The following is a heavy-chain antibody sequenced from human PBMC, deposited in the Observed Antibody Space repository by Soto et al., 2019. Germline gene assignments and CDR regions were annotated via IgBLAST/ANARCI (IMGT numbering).Heavy chain of an antibody. D-gene: IGHD3-16*01. CDR3: ARVLMITSWVYFDY. CDR2: IYSSGST. J-gene: IGHJ4*02. V-gene: IGHV4-61*01. Sequence: PSETLSLTCTVSGGSVSSGSYYWSWIRQPPGKGLDWIGYIYSSGSTKYNPSLKSRVTISVDTSKNQFSLKLTSVTAADTAVYYCARVLMITSWVYFDYWGLGTLVTVSS. CDR1: GGSVSSGSYY.